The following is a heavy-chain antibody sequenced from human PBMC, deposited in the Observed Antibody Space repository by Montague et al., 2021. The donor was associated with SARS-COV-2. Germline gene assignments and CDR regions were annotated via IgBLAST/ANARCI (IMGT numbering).Heavy chain of an antibody. J-gene: IGHJ6*02. D-gene: IGHD2-15*01. Sequence: SETLSLTCTVSGGSISSYYWNWIRQSPGKGLEWIGYINYSGSANYNPSLKSRVTISVDTSKNQLSLNLSSVTAADTAVYYCARAGGGSSYNYYGLDVWGQGTTVTVSS. CDR3: ARAGGGSSYNYYGLDV. V-gene: IGHV4-59*01. CDR2: INYSGSA. CDR1: GGSISSYY.